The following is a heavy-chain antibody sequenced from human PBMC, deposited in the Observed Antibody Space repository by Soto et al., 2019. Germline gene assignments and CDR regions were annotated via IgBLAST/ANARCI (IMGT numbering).Heavy chain of an antibody. CDR2: IWCDGSNK. V-gene: IGHV3-33*08. D-gene: IGHD3-3*01. Sequence: PGGSLRLSCAASGFPFSGYAINWVRQAPGKGLEWVAVIWCDGSNKYYADSVKGRFTISRDNSKNTLYLQMNSLRAEDTAVYYCARDGCSSTSCYYDFWSGYQKPYYYGMDVWGQGTTVTVSS. J-gene: IGHJ6*02. CDR3: ARDGCSSTSCYYDFWSGYQKPYYYGMDV. CDR1: GFPFSGYA.